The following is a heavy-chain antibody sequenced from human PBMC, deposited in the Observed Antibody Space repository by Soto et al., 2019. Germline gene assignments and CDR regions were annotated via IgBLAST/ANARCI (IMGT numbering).Heavy chain of an antibody. V-gene: IGHV3-30-3*01. D-gene: IGHD1-26*01. Sequence: QVQLVESGGGVVQPGRSPRLSCAASGFTFSNYAMYWVRQAPGKGLEWVAVISYDGSNKYYADSVKGRFSISRDNSKNTLYLQMNSLRVEDTAVYYCARDGVGPTYSGFDYWGQGTLVTVSS. CDR3: ARDGVGPTYSGFDY. CDR1: GFTFSNYA. CDR2: ISYDGSNK. J-gene: IGHJ4*02.